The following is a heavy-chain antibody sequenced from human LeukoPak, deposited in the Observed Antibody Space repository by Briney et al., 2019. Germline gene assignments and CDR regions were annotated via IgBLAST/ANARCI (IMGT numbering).Heavy chain of an antibody. CDR2: IYYSGST. CDR1: GGSISNYY. J-gene: IGHJ5*02. V-gene: IGHV4-59*08. D-gene: IGHD3-10*01. CDR3: ARHYGP. Sequence: SETLSLTCTVSGGSISNYYWTWIRQPPGKGLEWIGNIYYSGSTNYNPSLESRVTISVDTSKNQFSLKLNSVTAADTAVYYCARHYGPWGQGTLVTVSS.